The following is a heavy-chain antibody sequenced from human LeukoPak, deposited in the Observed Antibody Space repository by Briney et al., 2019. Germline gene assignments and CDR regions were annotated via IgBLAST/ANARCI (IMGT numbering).Heavy chain of an antibody. D-gene: IGHD6-6*01. J-gene: IGHJ4*02. CDR3: ARWYGLNRYGSSTRFGSY. Sequence: ASVKVSCKASGYTFTSYDINWVRQATGQGLEWMGWMNPNSGNTGYAQKFQGRVTMTRNTSISTAYMELSSLRSEDTAVYYCARWYGLNRYGSSTRFGSYWGQGTLVTVSS. CDR2: MNPNSGNT. V-gene: IGHV1-8*01. CDR1: GYTFTSYD.